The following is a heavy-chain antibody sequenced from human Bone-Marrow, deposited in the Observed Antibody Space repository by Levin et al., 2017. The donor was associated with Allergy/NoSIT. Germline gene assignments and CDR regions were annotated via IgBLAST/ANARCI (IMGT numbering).Heavy chain of an antibody. J-gene: IGHJ6*03. Sequence: GGSLRLSCAASGFTFSSYSMNWVRQAPGKGLEWVSYISSSSSTIYYADSVKGRFTISRDNAKNSLYLQMNSLRAEDTAVYYCASSSVKVRGVPRYYYYYMDVWGKGTTVTVSS. CDR2: ISSSSSTI. D-gene: IGHD3-10*01. V-gene: IGHV3-48*01. CDR1: GFTFSSYS. CDR3: ASSSVKVRGVPRYYYYYMDV.